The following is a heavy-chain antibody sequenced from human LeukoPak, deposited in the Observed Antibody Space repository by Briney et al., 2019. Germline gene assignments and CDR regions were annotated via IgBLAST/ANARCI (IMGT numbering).Heavy chain of an antibody. J-gene: IGHJ4*02. CDR3: ARGNSGHCTGATCYALDY. V-gene: IGHV3-23*01. CDR2: ISDDFGT. D-gene: IGHD2-2*01. Sequence: GGSLRLSCAASGFTFSSYVMSWVRRAPGKGLEWVSAISDDFGTYHADSVKGRFTISRDNSRNTLYLQMTSLRAEDTAVYYCARGNSGHCTGATCYALDYWGQGTLVTVSS. CDR1: GFTFSSYV.